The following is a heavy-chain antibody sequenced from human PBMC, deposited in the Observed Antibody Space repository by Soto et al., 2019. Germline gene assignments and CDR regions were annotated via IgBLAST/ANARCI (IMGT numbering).Heavy chain of an antibody. Sequence: ASGQVSCKASGYSFTGYYMHWVRQAPGQGLEWMGWINPNSGSTNNAQKFQGRVTMTRDTSISTAYMELSRLRSADTAAYYCGRGRYYYDRSCYYPEYYFDYWGQRTPVTVSS. D-gene: IGHD3-22*01. CDR3: GRGRYYYDRSCYYPEYYFDY. J-gene: IGHJ4*02. CDR1: GYSFTGYY. V-gene: IGHV1-2*02. CDR2: INPNSGST.